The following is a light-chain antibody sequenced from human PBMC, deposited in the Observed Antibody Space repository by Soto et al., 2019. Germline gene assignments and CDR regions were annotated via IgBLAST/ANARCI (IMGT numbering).Light chain of an antibody. J-gene: IGLJ1*01. CDR2: SNN. CDR1: ISNIGRNT. Sequence: QSVLTQPPSASGTPGQRVTISCSGSISNIGRNTVNWYQHLPGTAPKLLIYSNNQRTSGVPDRFSGSKSGASASLAISGLQSEHEADYYCAAWDDSLDAFVFGTGTQLTVL. CDR3: AAWDDSLDAFV. V-gene: IGLV1-44*01.